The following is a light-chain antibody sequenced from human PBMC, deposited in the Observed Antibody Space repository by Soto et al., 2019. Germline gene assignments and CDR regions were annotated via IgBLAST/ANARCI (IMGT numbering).Light chain of an antibody. J-gene: IGLJ1*01. CDR2: ANT. CDR1: SSNIGAGYD. Sequence: QSVLTQPPSVSGAPGQTVTISCTGSSSNIGAGYDVHWYQQLPGTAPKLLIYANTNRPSGAPDRFSGSKSGTSASLAIIGLQAEDEADYYCQSYDSSLSGYVFGTGTKLTVL. V-gene: IGLV1-40*01. CDR3: QSYDSSLSGYV.